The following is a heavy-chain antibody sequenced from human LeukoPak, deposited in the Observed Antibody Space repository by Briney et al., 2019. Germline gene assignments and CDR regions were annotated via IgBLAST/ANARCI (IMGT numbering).Heavy chain of an antibody. CDR1: GFTFTSTA. V-gene: IGHV1-58*01. Sequence: ASVKVSCKASGFTFTSTAVQWVRQARGHRLEWIGWILVGSGNTNYAQMFQERVTLTWDVSTSTAYMVLSSLRSEDTAIYYCASDPPYTSSSAWWGQGTLVTVSS. CDR2: ILVGSGNT. D-gene: IGHD2-2*01. CDR3: ASDPPYTSSSAW. J-gene: IGHJ4*02.